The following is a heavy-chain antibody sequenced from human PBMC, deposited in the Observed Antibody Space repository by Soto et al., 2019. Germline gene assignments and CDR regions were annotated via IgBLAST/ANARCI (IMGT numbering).Heavy chain of an antibody. D-gene: IGHD2-2*01. CDR3: ARRRFCSSSNCPDPTETGGAYYFMDV. V-gene: IGHV5-51*01. CDR1: GYGFVSYW. Sequence: GESLKISCKGSGYGFVSYWIAWVRQKPGEGLEWVGIIYPRDSDARYSPSFQGQVTISADRSLSTAYLQWSSLKASDTAMYYCARRRFCSSSNCPDPTETGGAYYFMDVWGTGTTVTVSS. J-gene: IGHJ6*03. CDR2: IYPRDSDA.